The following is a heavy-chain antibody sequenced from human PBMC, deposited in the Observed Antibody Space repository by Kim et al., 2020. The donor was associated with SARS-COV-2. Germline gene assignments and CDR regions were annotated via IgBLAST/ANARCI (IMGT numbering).Heavy chain of an antibody. J-gene: IGHJ4*02. CDR1: GFTFSSYA. CDR3: AKAPRDSGSRPFDY. V-gene: IGHV3-23*01. CDR2: ISGSGGST. D-gene: IGHD3-10*01. Sequence: GGSLRLSCAASGFTFSSYAMNWVRQAPGKGLEWVSAISGSGGSTYYADSVKGRFTISRDNSKDTLYLQMNSLRAEDTAVYYCAKAPRDSGSRPFDYWGQGTLVTVSS.